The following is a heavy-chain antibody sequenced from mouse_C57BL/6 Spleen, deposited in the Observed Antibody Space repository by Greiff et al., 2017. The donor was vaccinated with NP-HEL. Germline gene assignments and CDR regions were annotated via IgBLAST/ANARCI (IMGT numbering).Heavy chain of an antibody. CDR3: TTCDSCYFDY. J-gene: IGHJ2*01. CDR1: GYTFPSYW. CDR2: IYPGNSDP. Sequence: VQLQQSGTVLARPGASVKMSCTTSGYTFPSYWMHWVKQRPGQGLEWIGAIYPGNSDPRYTQKFQGKAKLTAVTSASTAYMELSSLTNEDSAGDYCTTCDSCYFDYWGQGTTLTVSS. V-gene: IGHV1-5*01.